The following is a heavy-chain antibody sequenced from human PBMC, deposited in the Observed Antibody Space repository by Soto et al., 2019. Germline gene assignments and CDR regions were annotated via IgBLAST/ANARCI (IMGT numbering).Heavy chain of an antibody. Sequence: VASVKVSCKASVGTFNNYPITWVRQAPGQGLEWMGGSIPIFGTANYAQKFQGRVTISVEESTSTAYMELSSLRSEDTAVYYCARGRGYSGDDHYYYFDMDVWGQGTTVTVSS. CDR1: VGTFNNYP. CDR3: ARGRGYSGDDHYYYFDMDV. J-gene: IGHJ6*02. V-gene: IGHV1-69*13. D-gene: IGHD5-12*01. CDR2: SIPIFGTA.